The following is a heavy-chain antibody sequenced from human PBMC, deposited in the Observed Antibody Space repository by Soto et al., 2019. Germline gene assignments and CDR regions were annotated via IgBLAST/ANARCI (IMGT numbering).Heavy chain of an antibody. V-gene: IGHV4-34*01. J-gene: IGHJ4*02. CDR2: IKESGFA. CDR1: NGSFSDYF. CDR3: ARGKSSGPLYYFDT. D-gene: IGHD6-19*01. Sequence: TLSLTCGVYNGSFSDYFWNWIRQPPGKGLEWIGEIKESGFATYNPSLKRRVTMSADTANNQFSLKVTSVTAADTAVYYCARGKSSGPLYYFDTWGQGTLVTVSS.